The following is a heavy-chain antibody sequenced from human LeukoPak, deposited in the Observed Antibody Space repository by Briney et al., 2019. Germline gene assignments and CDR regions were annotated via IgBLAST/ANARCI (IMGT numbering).Heavy chain of an antibody. CDR1: GFTFSSYG. CDR3: AKDRSGYDILTVYYIGSGHFDY. Sequence: GGTLRLSCAASGFTFSSYGMSWVRQAPGKGLEWVSAISGSGGSTYYADSVKGRFTISRDNSKNTLYLQMNSLRAEDTAVYYCAKDRSGYDILTVYYIGSGHFDYWGQGTLVTVSS. V-gene: IGHV3-23*01. CDR2: ISGSGGST. D-gene: IGHD3-9*01. J-gene: IGHJ4*02.